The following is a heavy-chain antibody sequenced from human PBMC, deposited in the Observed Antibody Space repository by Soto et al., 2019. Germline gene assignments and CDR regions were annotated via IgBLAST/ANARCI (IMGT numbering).Heavy chain of an antibody. CDR2: TYPSGST. Sequence: PSETLSLTCTVSGGFISNGDYHWGWIRQPPGKGLEWIGYTYPSGSTYYNASLRSRVTISIDASKNQFSLKLNSVTAADTAVYYCAREGGYDSPHGCWGQGTLVTVSS. J-gene: IGHJ4*02. CDR3: AREGGYDSPHGC. CDR1: GGFISNGDYH. V-gene: IGHV4-30-4*01. D-gene: IGHD5-12*01.